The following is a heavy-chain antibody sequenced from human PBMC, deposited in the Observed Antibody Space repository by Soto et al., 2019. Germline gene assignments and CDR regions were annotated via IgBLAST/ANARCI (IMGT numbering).Heavy chain of an antibody. J-gene: IGHJ6*02. D-gene: IGHD3-3*01. Sequence: GGSLRLSCAASGFTFSSYGMHWVRQAPGKGLEWVAVISYDGSNKYYADSVKGRFTISRDNSKNTLYLQMNSLRAEDTAVYYCAKDLAYYDFWSGYPPEVYYYYGMDVWAQGTTVTVSS. CDR1: GFTFSSYG. CDR3: AKDLAYYDFWSGYPPEVYYYYGMDV. V-gene: IGHV3-30*18. CDR2: ISYDGSNK.